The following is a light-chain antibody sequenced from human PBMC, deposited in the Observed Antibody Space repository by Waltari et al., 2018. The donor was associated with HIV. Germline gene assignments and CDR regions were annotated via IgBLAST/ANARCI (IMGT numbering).Light chain of an antibody. J-gene: IGLJ3*02. Sequence: QSVLTQPPSASGTPGPGVPISRSGSRSTIGSNTVNWYQQHPGTAPKLLIYRNNQRPSGVPDRFSGSKSGTSASLAISGLQSEDEADYYCAAWDDSLNGWVFGGGTKLTVL. CDR1: RSTIGSNT. CDR3: AAWDDSLNGWV. CDR2: RNN. V-gene: IGLV1-44*01.